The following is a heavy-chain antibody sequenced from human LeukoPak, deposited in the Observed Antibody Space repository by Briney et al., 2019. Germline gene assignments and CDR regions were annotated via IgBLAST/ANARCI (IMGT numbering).Heavy chain of an antibody. D-gene: IGHD5-24*01. CDR3: ARDGYNHFDY. Sequence: SETLSLTCTVSGYSISSGYYWGWIRQPPGKGLEWIGSIYHSGRTFYNPSLKSRVTISVDTSKNQFSLKLSSVTAADTAVYYCARDGYNHFDYWGQGTLVTVSS. J-gene: IGHJ4*02. CDR1: GYSISSGYY. V-gene: IGHV4-38-2*02. CDR2: IYHSGRT.